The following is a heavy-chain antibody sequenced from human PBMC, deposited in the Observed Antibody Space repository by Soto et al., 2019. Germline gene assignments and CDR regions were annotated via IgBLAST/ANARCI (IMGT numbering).Heavy chain of an antibody. CDR2: INHSGST. Sequence: ETLSLTCAVYGGSFSGYYWSWIRQPPGKGLEWIGEINHSGSTNYNPSLKSRVTISVDTSKNQFSLKLSSVTAADTAVYYCARADYYDSSGYSQKSFDYWGQGTLVTVSS. CDR1: GGSFSGYY. V-gene: IGHV4-34*01. D-gene: IGHD3-22*01. J-gene: IGHJ4*02. CDR3: ARADYYDSSGYSQKSFDY.